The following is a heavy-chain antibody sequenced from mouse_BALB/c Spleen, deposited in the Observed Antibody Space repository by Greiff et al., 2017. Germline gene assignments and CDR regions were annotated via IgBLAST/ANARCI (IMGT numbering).Heavy chain of an antibody. CDR2: IWSGGST. Sequence: QVQLQQSGPGLVQPSQSLSITCTVSGFSLTSYGVHWVRQSPGKGLEWLGVIWSGGSTDYNAAFISRLSISKDNSKSQVFFKMNSLQANDTAIYYRASNGNYETWFAYWGQGTLVTVSA. D-gene: IGHD2-1*01. CDR1: GFSLTSYG. J-gene: IGHJ3*01. V-gene: IGHV2-2*02. CDR3: ASNGNYETWFAY.